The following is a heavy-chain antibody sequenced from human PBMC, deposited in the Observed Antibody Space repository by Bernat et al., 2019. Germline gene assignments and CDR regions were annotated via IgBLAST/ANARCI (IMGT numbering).Heavy chain of an antibody. Sequence: VQLVESGGGVVQPGRSLRLSCAASGFTFSYYGLNWVRQAPGKGLEWVSFIYTAGGTIHADSVKGRFTISRDSSKNMLYLQMNSLRDDDTAMYYCARGLGTWAFGFWGQGTMVTVSS. CDR1: GFTFSYYG. J-gene: IGHJ3*01. V-gene: IGHV3-66*01. CDR3: ARGLGTWAFGF. CDR2: IYTAGGT.